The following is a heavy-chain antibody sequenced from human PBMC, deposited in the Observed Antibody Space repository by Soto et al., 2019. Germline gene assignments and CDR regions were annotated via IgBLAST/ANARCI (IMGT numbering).Heavy chain of an antibody. CDR1: GHLFNNHW. V-gene: IGHV5-51*01. Sequence: ESLKISCKGPGHLFNNHWIGWVRQTPGKGLEWMGLIFTRDSETKTSPSFQGHVSFSVDNSINTVYLQWTSLKTTDTGIYFCARGYFDSGHGYDLWGQGTLVTVSS. CDR3: ARGYFDSGHGYDL. CDR2: IFTRDSET. D-gene: IGHD3-10*01. J-gene: IGHJ5*02.